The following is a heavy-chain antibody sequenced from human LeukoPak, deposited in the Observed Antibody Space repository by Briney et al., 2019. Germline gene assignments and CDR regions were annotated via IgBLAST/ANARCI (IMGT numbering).Heavy chain of an antibody. V-gene: IGHV1-8*01. Sequence: GASVKVSCKASGYTFTSYDINWVRQATGQGLEWMGWMNPNSGNTGYAQKFQGRVTMTRDTSISTAYMELSRLRSDDTAVYYCARGGTAMVKDWFDPWGQGTLVTVSS. CDR2: MNPNSGNT. J-gene: IGHJ5*02. CDR1: GYTFTSYD. CDR3: ARGGTAMVKDWFDP. D-gene: IGHD5-18*01.